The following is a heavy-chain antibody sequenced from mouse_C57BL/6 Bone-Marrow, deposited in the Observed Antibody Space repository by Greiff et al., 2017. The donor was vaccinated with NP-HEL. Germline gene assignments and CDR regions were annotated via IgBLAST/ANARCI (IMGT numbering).Heavy chain of an antibody. J-gene: IGHJ1*03. Sequence: VQLQQPGPGLVKPSPSLSLTCSVTGYSITSGYYWNWIRQFPGNKLEWIGYIRYDGSNNYNPSLKNRISITLDTSKNQFYLQLNSVTTEDTATYYCARGTTVVATDFDVWGTGTTVTVSS. V-gene: IGHV3-6*01. CDR2: IRYDGSN. CDR3: ARGTTVVATDFDV. CDR1: GYSITSGYY. D-gene: IGHD1-1*01.